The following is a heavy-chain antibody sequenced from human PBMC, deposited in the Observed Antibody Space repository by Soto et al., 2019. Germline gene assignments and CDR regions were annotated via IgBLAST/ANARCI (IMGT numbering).Heavy chain of an antibody. CDR1: GFTFRNHG. Sequence: PGGSLRLSCAASGFTFRNHGMHWGRQAPGKGLEWVAVIWYDGSNKYYADSVKGRFTISRDNSKNTLSLQMNSLRVEDTAVYYCVRDRAGGNSHYFDYWGPGSLVTVSS. V-gene: IGHV3-33*01. CDR3: VRDRAGGNSHYFDY. D-gene: IGHD2-8*02. CDR2: IWYDGSNK. J-gene: IGHJ4*02.